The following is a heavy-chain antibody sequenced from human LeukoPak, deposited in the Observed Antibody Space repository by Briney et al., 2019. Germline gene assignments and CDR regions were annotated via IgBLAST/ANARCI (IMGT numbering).Heavy chain of an antibody. CDR1: GFTFSSYA. CDR2: ISYDGSNK. J-gene: IGHJ4*02. CDR3: AKVWRDVSYGYDY. Sequence: PGRSLRLPCAASGFTFSSYAMHWVRQAPGKGLEWVAVISYDGSNKYYADSVKGRFTISRDNSKNTLYLQMNSLRAEDTAVYYCAKVWRDVSYGYDYWGQGTLVTVSS. V-gene: IGHV3-30*04. D-gene: IGHD5-18*01.